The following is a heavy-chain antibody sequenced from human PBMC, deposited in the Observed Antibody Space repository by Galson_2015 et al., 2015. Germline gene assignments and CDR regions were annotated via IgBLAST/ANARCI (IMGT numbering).Heavy chain of an antibody. J-gene: IGHJ4*02. CDR1: GGSLSISSYY. D-gene: IGHD3-3*01. CDR2: IDYSGST. CDR3: ARHIDFWSGYYNDEEPTNDY. V-gene: IGHV4-39*01. Sequence: TLSLTCTVSGGSLSISSYYWGWIRQPPGKELELIGRIDYSGSTYYNPSLKSRVNISVDTSKNHFTLRLISVTAADPAVYYCARHIDFWSGYYNDEEPTNDYWGQGTLVPVSS.